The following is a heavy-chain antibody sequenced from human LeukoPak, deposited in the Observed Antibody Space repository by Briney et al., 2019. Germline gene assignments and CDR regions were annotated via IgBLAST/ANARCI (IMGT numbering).Heavy chain of an antibody. Sequence: SETLSLTCAVYGGSFSGYYWSWIRQPPGKGLEWIGEINHSGSTNYNPSLKSRVTISVDTSKNQFSLKLSSVTAADTAVYYCARGGDNYHGSGSYRPYYYGMDVWGQGTTVTVSS. CDR1: GGSFSGYY. CDR2: INHSGST. CDR3: ARGGDNYHGSGSYRPYYYGMDV. D-gene: IGHD3-10*01. J-gene: IGHJ6*02. V-gene: IGHV4-34*01.